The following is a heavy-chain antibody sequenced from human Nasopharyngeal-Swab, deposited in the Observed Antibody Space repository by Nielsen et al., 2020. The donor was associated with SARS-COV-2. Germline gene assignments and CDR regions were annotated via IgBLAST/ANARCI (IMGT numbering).Heavy chain of an antibody. CDR2: ISSSGSTI. CDR1: GFTFSDYY. CDR3: ARVGGGSGWYSNWLDP. D-gene: IGHD6-19*01. V-gene: IGHV3-11*04. J-gene: IGHJ5*02. Sequence: GESLKISCAASGFTFSDYYMSWIRQAPGKGLEWVSYISSSGSTIYYADSVKGRFTISRDNAKNSLYLQMNSLRAEDTAVYYCARVGGGSGWYSNWLDPWGQGTLVTVSS.